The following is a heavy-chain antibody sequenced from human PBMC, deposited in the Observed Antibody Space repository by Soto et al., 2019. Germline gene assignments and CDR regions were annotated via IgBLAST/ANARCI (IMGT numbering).Heavy chain of an antibody. D-gene: IGHD3-3*01. CDR2: INPSGGST. J-gene: IGHJ6*03. CDR1: GYTFTSYY. CDR3: ARDSPYDFWSGYYISGYMDV. V-gene: IGHV1-46*03. Sequence: ASVKVSCKASGYTFTSYYMHLVRQAPGQGLEWMGIINPSGGSTSYAQKFQGRVTMTRDTSTSTVYMELSSLRSEDTAVYYCARDSPYDFWSGYYISGYMDVWGKGATVTVSS.